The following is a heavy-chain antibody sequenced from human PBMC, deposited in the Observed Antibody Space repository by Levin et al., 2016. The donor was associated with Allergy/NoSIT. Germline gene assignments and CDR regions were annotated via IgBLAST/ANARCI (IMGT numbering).Heavy chain of an antibody. V-gene: IGHV3-30*18. J-gene: IGHJ4*02. Sequence: GGSLRLSCAASGFDFSYYGMNWVRQAPGKGLEWVAVVSSDGSNEDYADSVRGRFTISRDNSKNTVYLHMKSLRLEDTGVYYCAKGRGSSWHFGRFDYWGQGTLVTVSS. CDR3: AKGRGSSWHFGRFDY. CDR2: VSSDGSNE. D-gene: IGHD6-13*01. CDR1: GFDFSYYG.